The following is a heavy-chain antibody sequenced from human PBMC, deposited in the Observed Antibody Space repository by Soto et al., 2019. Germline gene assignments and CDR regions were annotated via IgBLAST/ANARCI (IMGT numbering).Heavy chain of an antibody. V-gene: IGHV4-59*01. J-gene: IGHJ6*02. CDR1: GGSISSYY. Sequence: KPSETLSLTCTVSGGSISSYYWSWIRQPPGKGLEWIGYIYYSGSTNYNPSLKSRVTISVDTSKNQFSLKLSSVTAADTAVYYCARDFYSSSWGVNYYYGMDVWGQGTTVTVSS. CDR2: IYYSGST. D-gene: IGHD6-13*01. CDR3: ARDFYSSSWGVNYYYGMDV.